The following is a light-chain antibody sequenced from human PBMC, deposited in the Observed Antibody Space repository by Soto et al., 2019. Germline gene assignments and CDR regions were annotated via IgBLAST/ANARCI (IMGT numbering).Light chain of an antibody. J-gene: IGLJ2*01. V-gene: IGLV2-8*01. CDR2: EVS. Sequence: QSALTQPPSASGSPGQSVTFSCTGTSRDIGEYNYVSWYQQHPGKAPKLIIFEVSQRPSGVPDRFSGSKSGNTASLTVSGLQAADEGDYYCSSYAGADTLIFGGGTKVTVL. CDR1: SRDIGEYNY. CDR3: SSYAGADTLI.